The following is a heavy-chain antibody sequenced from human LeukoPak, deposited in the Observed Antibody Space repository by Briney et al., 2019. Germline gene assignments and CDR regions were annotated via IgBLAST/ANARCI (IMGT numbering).Heavy chain of an antibody. CDR2: IYYSGST. D-gene: IGHD5-24*01. V-gene: IGHV4-59*08. J-gene: IGHJ4*02. Sequence: SETLSLTCTVSGGSMSSYYWSWIRQPPGKGLEWIGYIYYSGSTKYNPSLKSQVTISVDTSKNQFSLKLSSVTAADTAVYYCARGARAGYNLEPFDYWGQGTLVTVSS. CDR1: GGSMSSYY. CDR3: ARGARAGYNLEPFDY.